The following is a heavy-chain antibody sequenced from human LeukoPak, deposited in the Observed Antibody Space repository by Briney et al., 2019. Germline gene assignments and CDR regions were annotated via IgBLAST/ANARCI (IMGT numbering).Heavy chain of an antibody. V-gene: IGHV5-51*01. J-gene: IGHJ3*02. D-gene: IGHD2-15*01. Sequence: GESLKISCKGSGYRFTSYWIGWVRQMPGKGLEWVGIIYPGYSVTRYSPSFQGQVTISADKSISTAYLQWSSLKASDTAMYYCARRCGGGGGSCYSGAFDIWGQGTMVTVSS. CDR3: ARRCGGGGGSCYSGAFDI. CDR1: GYRFTSYW. CDR2: IYPGYSVT.